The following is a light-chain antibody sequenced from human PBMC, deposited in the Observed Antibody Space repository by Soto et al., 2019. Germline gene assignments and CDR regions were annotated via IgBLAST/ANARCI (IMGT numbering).Light chain of an antibody. CDR3: ALSYSGAWV. CDR2: DVS. J-gene: IGLJ2*01. V-gene: IGLV7-46*01. Sequence: QAVVTQEPSLTVFPGGTVTLTCGSSTGAVTSGHYPYWFQQKPGQAPRTQIYDVSNKHSWTPARFSGSLLGGKAALTLSGAQPEDEADYYCALSYSGAWVFGAGTKLTVL. CDR1: TGAVTSGHY.